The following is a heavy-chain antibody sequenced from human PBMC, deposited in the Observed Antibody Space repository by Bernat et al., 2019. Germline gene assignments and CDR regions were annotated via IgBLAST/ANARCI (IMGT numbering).Heavy chain of an antibody. J-gene: IGHJ4*02. CDR2: IIGSGGNT. V-gene: IGHV3-23*01. CDR1: GFTFSSYA. CDR3: AKDDFWSGYSDY. Sequence: EVQLLESGGRLVQPGGSLRLSCAASGFTFSSYAMSWVRQAPGKGLEWVSAIIGSGGNTYYADSVKGRFTISRDNSKNTLYLQMSSLRAKDTAVYYCAKDDFWSGYSDYWGQGTLVTVSS. D-gene: IGHD3-3*01.